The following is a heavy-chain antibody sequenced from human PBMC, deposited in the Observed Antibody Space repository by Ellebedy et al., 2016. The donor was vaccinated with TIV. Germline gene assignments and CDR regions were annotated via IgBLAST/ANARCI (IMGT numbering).Heavy chain of an antibody. J-gene: IGHJ4*02. CDR1: GFTFSDYG. Sequence: GESLKISCVTSGFTFSDYGMHWVRQAPGKGLEWVANISNDGRSKKYGDSVRGRITISRENSKSTLYLQMDSLRDDDTAVYYCEPGGTTKVKKGFGYWGQGTLVTVSS. CDR2: ISNDGRSK. V-gene: IGHV3-30*03. CDR3: EPGGTTKVKKGFGY. D-gene: IGHD3-16*01.